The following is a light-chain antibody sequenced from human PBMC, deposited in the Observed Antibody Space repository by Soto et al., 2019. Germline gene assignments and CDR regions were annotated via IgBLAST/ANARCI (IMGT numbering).Light chain of an antibody. CDR1: DNIGPW. CDR2: KAS. J-gene: IGKJ1*01. Sequence: DIQMTQSPSTLSASIGDRVAITCRASDNIGPWVAWYQQQPGKAPKLLIYKASTLETVAPSSFAGSGSGTGFTLTITRLQPDDFANYYCQHYNSYSRTFGQGTKVEV. CDR3: QHYNSYSRT. V-gene: IGKV1-5*03.